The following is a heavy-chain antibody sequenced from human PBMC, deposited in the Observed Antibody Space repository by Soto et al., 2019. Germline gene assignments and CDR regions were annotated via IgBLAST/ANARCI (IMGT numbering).Heavy chain of an antibody. CDR1: GYTFTGYY. J-gene: IGHJ3*02. Sequence: ASVKVSCKASGYTFTGYYMHWVQQAPGQGLEWMGWINPNSGGTNYAQKFQGRVTMTRDTSISTAYMELSRLRSDDTAVYYCARDRQRIQLWLIGPNDAFDIWGQGTMVTVSS. D-gene: IGHD5-18*01. V-gene: IGHV1-2*02. CDR3: ARDRQRIQLWLIGPNDAFDI. CDR2: INPNSGGT.